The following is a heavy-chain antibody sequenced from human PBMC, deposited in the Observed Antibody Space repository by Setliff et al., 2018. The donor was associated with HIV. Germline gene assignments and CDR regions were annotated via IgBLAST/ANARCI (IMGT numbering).Heavy chain of an antibody. V-gene: IGHV5-51*01. CDR1: GYTFSNYC. J-gene: IGHJ6*02. Sequence: PGESLKISCKDSGYTFSNYCIAWVRQMPGKGLEWMGIIYPGNSDTTYSPSFQGQVTISADKSIRTAYPQWSSLKASDTAMYYCAKHLSPGSGWYSKARGMDVWGQGTTVTVSS. D-gene: IGHD6-19*01. CDR3: AKHLSPGSGWYSKARGMDV. CDR2: IYPGNSDT.